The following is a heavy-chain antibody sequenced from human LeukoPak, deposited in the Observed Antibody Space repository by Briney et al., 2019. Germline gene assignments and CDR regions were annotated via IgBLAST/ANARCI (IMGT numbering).Heavy chain of an antibody. D-gene: IGHD1-7*01. CDR1: GGSISSYY. CDR3: ARDPELELFDY. V-gene: IGHV4-39*07. J-gene: IGHJ4*02. CDR2: IYYSGST. Sequence: SETLSLTCTVSGGSISSYYWSWIRQPPGKGLEWIGSIYYSGSTYYNPSLKSRVTISVDTSKNQFSLKLSSVTAADTAVYYCARDPELELFDYWGQGTLVTVSS.